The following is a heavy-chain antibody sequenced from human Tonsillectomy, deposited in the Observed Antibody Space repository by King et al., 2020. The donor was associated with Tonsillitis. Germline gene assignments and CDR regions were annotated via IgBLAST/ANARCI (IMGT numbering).Heavy chain of an antibody. Sequence: VQLQQWGAGLLKPSETLSLTCAVFGGSLSGYYWTWIRQPPGKGLEWIGEINHSGSTNYNPSLKSRVTISVDTSKNQFSLKLNSVTAADTAAYYCARGLEGSHPVDYWGQGPLVTVSS. CDR1: GGSLSGYY. CDR2: INHSGST. J-gene: IGHJ4*02. CDR3: ARGLEGSHPVDY. V-gene: IGHV4-34*01.